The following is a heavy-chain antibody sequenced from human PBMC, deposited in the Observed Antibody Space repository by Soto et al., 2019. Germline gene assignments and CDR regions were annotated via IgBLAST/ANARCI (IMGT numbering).Heavy chain of an antibody. J-gene: IGHJ2*01. V-gene: IGHV3-48*02. Sequence: EVQLVESGGGLVQPGESLRLSCAASGFTFSSYSMNWVRQAPGKGLEWVSYISAVSETIYYADSVKGRFTISRDNAKNSLYLQMDSLRDEDTAVYYWARPKGIHWYFNLWGRGTLVTVSS. CDR1: GFTFSSYS. CDR3: ARPKGIHWYFNL. CDR2: ISAVSETI.